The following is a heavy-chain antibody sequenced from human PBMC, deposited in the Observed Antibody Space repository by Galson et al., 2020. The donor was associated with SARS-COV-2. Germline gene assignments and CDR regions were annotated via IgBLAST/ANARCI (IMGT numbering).Heavy chain of an antibody. J-gene: IGHJ4*02. V-gene: IGHV3-21*01. D-gene: IGHD6-6*01. Sequence: GGSLRLSCAASGFTIRSYSMNWDRQAQGTGLEWVSSISSSSSYIYYADSVKGRFTISRDNAKNSLYLQMNSLRAEDTAVYYCAEYSSSWGQGTLVTVSS. CDR1: GFTIRSYS. CDR2: ISSSSSYI. CDR3: AEYSSS.